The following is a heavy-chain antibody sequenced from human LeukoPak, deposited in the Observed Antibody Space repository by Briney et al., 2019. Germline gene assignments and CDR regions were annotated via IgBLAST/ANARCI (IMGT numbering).Heavy chain of an antibody. CDR2: IYYSGST. CDR3: AREGIDYGGNSGDFDY. J-gene: IGHJ4*02. D-gene: IGHD4-23*01. V-gene: IGHV4-59*01. CDR1: GGSISSYY. Sequence: PSETLSLTCTVSGGSISSYYWSWIRQPPGKGLEWIGYIYYSGSTNYNPSLKSRVTISVDTSKNQFSLKLSSVTAADTAVYYCAREGIDYGGNSGDFDYWGQGTLVTVSS.